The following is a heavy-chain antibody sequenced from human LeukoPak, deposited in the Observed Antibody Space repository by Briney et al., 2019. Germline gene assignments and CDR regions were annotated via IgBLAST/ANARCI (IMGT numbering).Heavy chain of an antibody. V-gene: IGHV3-21*04. Sequence: GGSLRLSCAASGFTFSSYSMNWVRQAPGKGLEWVSSISSSSSYIYYADSVKGRFTISRDNSKNTLYLQMNSLRAEDTAVYYCAKGRVGDWYIFDYWGQGTLVTVSS. CDR1: GFTFSSYS. CDR2: ISSSSSYI. CDR3: AKGRVGDWYIFDY. D-gene: IGHD6-19*01. J-gene: IGHJ4*02.